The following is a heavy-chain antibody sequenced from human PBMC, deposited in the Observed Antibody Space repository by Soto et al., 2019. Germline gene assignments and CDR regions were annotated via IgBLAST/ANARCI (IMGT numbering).Heavy chain of an antibody. CDR2: ISYDGNSK. D-gene: IGHD2-21*02. CDR3: ARSYCGDDCALDH. V-gene: IGHV3-30-3*01. J-gene: IGHJ4*02. CDR1: GFIFINYV. Sequence: GSLRLSCAASGFIFINYVMHWVRQAPGKGLEWVAVISYDGNSKHYADSVKGRFTISRDNSKSTLYVQMNSLRAEDTAVYYCARSYCGDDCALDHWGQGTLVTVSS.